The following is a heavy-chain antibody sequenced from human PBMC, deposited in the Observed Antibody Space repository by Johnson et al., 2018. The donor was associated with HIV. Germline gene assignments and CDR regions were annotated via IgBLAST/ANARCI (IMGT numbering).Heavy chain of an antibody. CDR3: AKDSATDPFDI. CDR1: GFTFSSYG. D-gene: IGHD6-25*01. J-gene: IGHJ3*02. V-gene: IGHV3-33*06. CDR2: IWSDGSNK. Sequence: QVQLVESGGGVVQPGRSLRLSCAASGFTFSSYGMHWVRQAPGKGLEWVAVIWSDGSNKYYADSVKGRFTISRDNSKNTLYLQMNSLRAEDTAVYYCAKDSATDPFDIWGQGTMVTVSS.